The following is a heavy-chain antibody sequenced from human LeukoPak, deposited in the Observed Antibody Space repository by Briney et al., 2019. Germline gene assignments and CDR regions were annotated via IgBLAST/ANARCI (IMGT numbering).Heavy chain of an antibody. J-gene: IGHJ4*02. Sequence: PGGSLRLSCAASGFTFSSYGMHWVRQAPGKGLEWVAGIWFDGSNEYYADSVKGRFTIFRDNSKEMSYVQMNSLRAEDTAVYYCARDPAGVRGSFDSWGQGTLVTVSS. V-gene: IGHV3-33*01. CDR1: GFTFSSYG. CDR2: IWFDGSNE. D-gene: IGHD3-10*01. CDR3: ARDPAGVRGSFDS.